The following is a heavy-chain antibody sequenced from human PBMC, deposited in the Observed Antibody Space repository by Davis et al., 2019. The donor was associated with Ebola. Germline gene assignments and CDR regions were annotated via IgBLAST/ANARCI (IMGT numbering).Heavy chain of an antibody. CDR1: GYTFTNYA. J-gene: IGHJ4*02. D-gene: IGHD5-18*01. V-gene: IGHV7-4-1*02. CDR3: ARCEENPDTTMVSCFDY. Sequence: ASVKVSCKASGYTFTNYAMNWVRQAPGQGLEWMGWINTNTGNPTYAQGFTGRFVFSLDTSVSTAYLQISSLEAEDTAVYYCARCEENPDTTMVSCFDYWGQGTLVTVSS. CDR2: INTNTGNP.